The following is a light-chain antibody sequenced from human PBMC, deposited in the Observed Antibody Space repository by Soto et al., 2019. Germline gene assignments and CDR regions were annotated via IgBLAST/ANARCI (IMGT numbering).Light chain of an antibody. CDR2: GAS. CDR3: QHFYSVPFI. CDR1: QNIDNF. Sequence: DVQMTHSPSSLSASVVDGFTIACRASQNIDNFLNWYQHQPGKAPKLLINGASTLGSGVPSRFSGSGYGTDFTLTINNLQPEDFATYYCQHFYSVPFIFGPGTKVDIK. J-gene: IGKJ3*01. V-gene: IGKV1-39*01.